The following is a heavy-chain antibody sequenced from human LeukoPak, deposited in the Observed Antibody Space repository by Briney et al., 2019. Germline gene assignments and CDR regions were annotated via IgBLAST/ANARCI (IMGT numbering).Heavy chain of an antibody. CDR1: GFTFSSYG. V-gene: IGHV3-7*01. CDR2: IKQDGSEK. Sequence: GGSLRLSCAASGFTFSSYGMHWVRQAPGKGLEWVANIKQDGSEKYYVDSVKGRFTISRDNAKNSLYLQMNSLRAEDTAVYYCARDIVSWGQGTLVTVSS. CDR3: ARDIVS. J-gene: IGHJ5*02. D-gene: IGHD1-26*01.